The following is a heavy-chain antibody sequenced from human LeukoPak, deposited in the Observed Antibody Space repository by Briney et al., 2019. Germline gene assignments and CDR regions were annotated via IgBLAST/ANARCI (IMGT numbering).Heavy chain of an antibody. Sequence: PSETLSLTCIISSGSISTSNYYWGWIRQPPGKGLEWIGSIYYSGTTYYNPSLKSQVTISVDTSKNHLSLRLTSVTAADTAIYYCARHPPRGQLGTAFDIWGQGTMVTVSS. CDR1: SGSISTSNYY. D-gene: IGHD3-16*01. CDR3: ARHPPRGQLGTAFDI. V-gene: IGHV4-39*01. J-gene: IGHJ3*02. CDR2: IYYSGTT.